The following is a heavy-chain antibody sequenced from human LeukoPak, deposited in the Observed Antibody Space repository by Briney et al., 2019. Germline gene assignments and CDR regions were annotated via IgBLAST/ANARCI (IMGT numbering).Heavy chain of an antibody. CDR3: VRAAQEGRDSLTGIQTVYWLDT. Sequence: ASVKVSCKASGYTFTNYDMNWVRQATGQWPEWIGWMNPNSGSAGYAQKFQGRLNLTKNTSINTAYMELSSLRSEDTATYYCVRAAQEGRDSLTGIQTVYWLDTWGEGTLVIVSS. D-gene: IGHD3-9*01. CDR2: MNPNSGSA. CDR1: GYTFTNYD. J-gene: IGHJ5*02. V-gene: IGHV1-8*01.